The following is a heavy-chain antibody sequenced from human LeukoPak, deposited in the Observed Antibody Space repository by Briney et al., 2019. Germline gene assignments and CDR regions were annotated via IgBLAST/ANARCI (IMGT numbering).Heavy chain of an antibody. CDR1: GITFSRKA. D-gene: IGHD2-8*01. CDR2: ISGSGDNT. CDR3: AKLPDCSNDACSQGYY. J-gene: IGHJ4*02. V-gene: IGHV3-23*01. Sequence: TGGSLKLSCATSGITFSRKAMSWVRQAPGKGLEWDAAISGSGDNTYYVDAVRGRFAISRDNSKNTLYLHMNNLRAEDTAVYYCAKLPDCSNDACSQGYYWGQGTLVIVSS.